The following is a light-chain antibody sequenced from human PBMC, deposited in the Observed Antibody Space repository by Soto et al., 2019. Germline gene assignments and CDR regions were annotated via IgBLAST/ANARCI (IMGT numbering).Light chain of an antibody. Sequence: IVLTQSPATLSVSPGGRATRSCRASRAISNNLAWYQQKPGQAPRLLIYGASTRATGIPARFSGSGSGTEFTLTISSLQSEDFAVYYCQQYYDWPITFGQGTRLEIK. V-gene: IGKV3-15*01. J-gene: IGKJ5*01. CDR3: QQYYDWPIT. CDR1: RAISNN. CDR2: GAS.